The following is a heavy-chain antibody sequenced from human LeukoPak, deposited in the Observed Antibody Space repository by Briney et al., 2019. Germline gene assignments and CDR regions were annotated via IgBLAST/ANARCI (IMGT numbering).Heavy chain of an antibody. J-gene: IGHJ4*02. CDR1: GYSISSGYY. CDR2: IYHNGTT. D-gene: IGHD3-3*01. V-gene: IGHV4-38-2*01. Sequence: SETLSLTCAVSGYSISSGYYWGWSRQPPGKGLEWIGNIYHNGTTYYNPSLKSRVTISVDTSKNQFSLKLSSVTAADTAVYYCARSIFGVVMRYFDYWGQGTLVTVSS. CDR3: ARSIFGVVMRYFDY.